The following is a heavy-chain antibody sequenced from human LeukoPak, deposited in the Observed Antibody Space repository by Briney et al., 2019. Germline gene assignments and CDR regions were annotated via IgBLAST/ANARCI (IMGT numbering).Heavy chain of an antibody. CDR1: GYTFTSYG. CDR3: ARGSGGNSGSPWFDP. V-gene: IGHV1-18*01. J-gene: IGHJ5*02. CDR2: ISAYNGNT. D-gene: IGHD4-23*01. Sequence: ASVKVSCKASGYTFTSYGISWVRQAPGQGLEWMGWISAYNGNTNYAQKLQGRVTMTTDTSTSTAYMELRSLRSEDTAVYYCARGSGGNSGSPWFDPWGQGTLVTVSS.